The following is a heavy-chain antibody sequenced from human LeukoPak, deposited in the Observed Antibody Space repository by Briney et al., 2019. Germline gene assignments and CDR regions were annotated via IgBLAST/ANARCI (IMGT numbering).Heavy chain of an antibody. J-gene: IGHJ4*02. V-gene: IGHV4-4*07. Sequence: SETLSLTCTVSGGSISSYYWSWIRQPAGKGLEWIRRIYTSGSTNYNPSLKSRVTMSVDTSKNQFSLKLSSVTAADTAVYYCARDSYDILTGYYTEADYWGQGTLVTVSS. CDR2: IYTSGST. CDR3: ARDSYDILTGYYTEADY. CDR1: GGSISSYY. D-gene: IGHD3-9*01.